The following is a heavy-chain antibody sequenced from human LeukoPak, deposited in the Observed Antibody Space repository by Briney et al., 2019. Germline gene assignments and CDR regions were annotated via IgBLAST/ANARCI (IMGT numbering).Heavy chain of an antibody. Sequence: PGESLKISFKGSGYSFNSYWIGWVRQMPGKGLEWMGIIYPGVSDTRYSPSFQGQVTISADKSISTAYLQWSSLKGSGTAMCYCARQGFWSGYFDYWGQGTLVTVSS. CDR2: IYPGVSDT. D-gene: IGHD3-3*01. V-gene: IGHV5-51*01. J-gene: IGHJ4*02. CDR1: GYSFNSYW. CDR3: ARQGFWSGYFDY.